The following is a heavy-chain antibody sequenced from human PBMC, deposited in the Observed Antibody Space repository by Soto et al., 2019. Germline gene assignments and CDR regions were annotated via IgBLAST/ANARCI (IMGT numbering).Heavy chain of an antibody. V-gene: IGHV3-23*01. CDR3: AKDLQIAAAGNWFDP. D-gene: IGHD6-13*01. CDR2: ISGSGGST. Sequence: PVGSLRLSCAASGFTFSSYAMSWVRQAPGKGLEWVSAISGSGGSTYYADSVKGRFTISRGNSKNTLYPQMNSLRAEDTAVYYCAKDLQIAAAGNWFDPWGQGTLVTVSS. CDR1: GFTFSSYA. J-gene: IGHJ5*02.